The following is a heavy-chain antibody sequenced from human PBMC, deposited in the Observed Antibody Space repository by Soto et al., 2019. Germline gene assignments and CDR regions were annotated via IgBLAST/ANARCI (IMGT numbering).Heavy chain of an antibody. CDR2: ISGLGDST. CDR3: AGKIGYCSGGSCLGPDS. J-gene: IGHJ4*02. CDR1: GFTFRSHA. D-gene: IGHD2-15*01. Sequence: EVQLLESGGGLVQPGGALRLSCAASGFTFRSHAMSWVRQGPVKGLEWVSAISGLGDSTYYADSVKGRFTISRDNSKSMLYLQIDSLGAEDTAVYYCAGKIGYCSGGSCLGPDSRGQGALVTVSS. V-gene: IGHV3-23*01.